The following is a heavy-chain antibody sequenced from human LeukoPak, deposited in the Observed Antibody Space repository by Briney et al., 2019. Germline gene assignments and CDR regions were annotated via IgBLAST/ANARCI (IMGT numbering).Heavy chain of an antibody. Sequence: SETLSLTCTVSGGSISSGSYYWSWIRQPAGKGLEWIGRIYTSGSTNYNPSLKSRVTISADTSKNQFSLKLSSVTAADTAVYYYAAPSSGSRAFDIWGQGTMVTVSS. CDR1: GGSISSGSYY. CDR3: AAPSSGSRAFDI. V-gene: IGHV4-61*02. J-gene: IGHJ3*02. CDR2: IYTSGST. D-gene: IGHD3-10*01.